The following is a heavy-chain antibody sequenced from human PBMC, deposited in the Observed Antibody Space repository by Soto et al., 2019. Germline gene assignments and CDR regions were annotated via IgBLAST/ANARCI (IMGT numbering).Heavy chain of an antibody. CDR3: ASSYFYDSGGYYPFDY. CDR1: GFSFSTYA. D-gene: IGHD3-22*01. Sequence: GGSLRLSCAASGFSFSTYAMYWVRQAPGRGLEWVAVISDDGNTKYYADSVKGRFTISRDNSSNTLYLQIYSLRTEDAAVFYCASSYFYDSGGYYPFDYWGQGTLVTVSS. CDR2: ISDDGNTK. J-gene: IGHJ4*02. V-gene: IGHV3-30-3*01.